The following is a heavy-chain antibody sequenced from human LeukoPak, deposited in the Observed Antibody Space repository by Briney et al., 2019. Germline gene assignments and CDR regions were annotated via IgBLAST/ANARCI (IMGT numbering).Heavy chain of an antibody. J-gene: IGHJ4*02. V-gene: IGHV3-74*01. CDR1: GFTFSSYW. Sequence: PGGSLRLSCAASGFTFSSYWMHWVRQAPGKGLGWVSRINSDGSSTSYADSVKGRFTISRDNAKNTRYLQMNSLRAEAPAVYYCARVSPEGAYDYWGQGTLVTVSS. CDR3: ARVSPEGAYDY. D-gene: IGHD2-21*01. CDR2: INSDGSST.